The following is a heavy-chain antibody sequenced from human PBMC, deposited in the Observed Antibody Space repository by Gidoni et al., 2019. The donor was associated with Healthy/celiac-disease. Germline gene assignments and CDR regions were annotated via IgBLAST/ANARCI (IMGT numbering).Heavy chain of an antibody. V-gene: IGHV3-7*03. CDR3: ARGAGAFDI. CDR1: GFTFSSYW. CDR2: IKKNGSDK. D-gene: IGHD3-10*01. J-gene: IGHJ3*02. Sequence: EVQLVESGGGLVQPGGSLRLSCAASGFTFSSYWMSWARQAPGRGLEWVANIKKNGSDKNYWDSGKARSPTSKDNAKNSLYLQMNGLRAEDTAVYYCARGAGAFDIWGQGTMVTVSS.